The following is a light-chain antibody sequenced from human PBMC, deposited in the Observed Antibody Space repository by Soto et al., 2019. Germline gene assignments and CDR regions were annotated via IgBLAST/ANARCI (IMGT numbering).Light chain of an antibody. CDR2: GAS. J-gene: IGKJ1*01. CDR1: QGVSSN. V-gene: IGKV3-15*01. Sequence: EIVMTQSPATLSVSPGERATLSCRASQGVSSNLAWYQQNPGRPPRLLIYGASTRATGIPARFSGSGSGTEFTLTISSRQSEDFAVYYCQQYNNWPLWTFGQGTKVEIK. CDR3: QQYNNWPLWT.